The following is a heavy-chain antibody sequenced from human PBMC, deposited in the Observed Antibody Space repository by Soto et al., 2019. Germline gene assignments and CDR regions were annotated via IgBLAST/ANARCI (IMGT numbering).Heavy chain of an antibody. CDR1: GGTFSSYA. CDR2: IIPSFGTA. Sequence: QVQLVQSGAEVKKPGSSVKVSCKASGGTFSSYAISWVRQAPGQGLEWMGGIIPSFGTANYAQKFQGRVTITADKSTSTAYMELSSLRSEDTAVYYCARPEGYSSSSGYYYYGMDVWGQGTTVTVSS. D-gene: IGHD6-6*01. J-gene: IGHJ6*02. CDR3: ARPEGYSSSSGYYYYGMDV. V-gene: IGHV1-69*06.